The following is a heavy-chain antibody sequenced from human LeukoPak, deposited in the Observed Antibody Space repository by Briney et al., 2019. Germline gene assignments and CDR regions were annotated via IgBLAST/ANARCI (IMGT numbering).Heavy chain of an antibody. J-gene: IGHJ4*02. Sequence: SETLSLTCAVYGGSFSGYYWSWIRQPPGKGLEWIGEINDSGSSNYSPSLKSRVTISVDASKNQFSLTLSSVTAADTAVYYCARLPTDYDHVWGSSYWGQGTLVTVSS. CDR2: INDSGSS. CDR3: ARLPTDYDHVWGSSY. V-gene: IGHV4-34*01. CDR1: GGSFSGYY. D-gene: IGHD3-16*01.